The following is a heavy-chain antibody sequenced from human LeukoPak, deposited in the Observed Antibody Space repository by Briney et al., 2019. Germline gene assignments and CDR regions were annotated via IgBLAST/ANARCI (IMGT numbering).Heavy chain of an antibody. J-gene: IGHJ5*02. CDR3: ARRGTTYCTVDSCHPNWFDP. Sequence: GGSLRPSCAASGFTFSDYYMTWIRQAPGRGLGWISYIYGTSSVTKYADSLKGRFTISRDNATSSLYLLLNRLRAEDTAIYYCARRGTTYCTVDSCHPNWFDPWGQGTLVTVSS. CDR2: IYGTSSVT. CDR1: GFTFSDYY. V-gene: IGHV3-11*03. D-gene: IGHD2-15*01.